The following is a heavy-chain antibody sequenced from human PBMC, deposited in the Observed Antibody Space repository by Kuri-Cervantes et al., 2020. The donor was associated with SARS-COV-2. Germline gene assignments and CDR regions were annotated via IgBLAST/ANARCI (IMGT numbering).Heavy chain of an antibody. J-gene: IGHJ4*02. Sequence: GGSLRLSCAASGFTFSSYWMSWVRQAPGKGLEWVSAISGSGGSTYYADSVKGRFTISRDNSKNTPYLQMNSLRAEDTAVYYCAKDLPGSSAADVYWGQGTLVTVSS. D-gene: IGHD6-13*01. V-gene: IGHV3-23*01. CDR2: ISGSGGST. CDR1: GFTFSSYW. CDR3: AKDLPGSSAADVY.